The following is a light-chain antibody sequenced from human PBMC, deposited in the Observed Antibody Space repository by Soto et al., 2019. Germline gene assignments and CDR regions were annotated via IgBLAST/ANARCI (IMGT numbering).Light chain of an antibody. V-gene: IGLV8-61*01. CDR2: NTD. Sequence: QTVVTQEPSFSVSPGGTVTLTCGLTSGSVSTTYYPSWYQQTPGQAPRTLIYNTDTRSSGVPDRFSGSILENKAALTITGAQAEDESDYYCMLYMGSDIVVLGGGTKVTVL. CDR1: SGSVSTTYY. J-gene: IGLJ2*01. CDR3: MLYMGSDIVV.